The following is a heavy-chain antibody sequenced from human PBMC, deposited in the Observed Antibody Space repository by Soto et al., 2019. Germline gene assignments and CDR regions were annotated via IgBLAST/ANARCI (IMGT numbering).Heavy chain of an antibody. Sequence: EAQLVDSGGGLVQPGGSLRLSCVGSGFSFRSHSFSWVRQAPGKGLEWIAYIDTSSSFIYYIDSVAGRFVISRDNARNSLYLQMNSLRDDDTALYYCARDGLTGDAREAFDIWGQGTRVTVSS. CDR1: GFSFRSHS. V-gene: IGHV3-48*02. CDR3: ARDGLTGDAREAFDI. J-gene: IGHJ3*02. CDR2: IDTSSSFI. D-gene: IGHD7-27*01.